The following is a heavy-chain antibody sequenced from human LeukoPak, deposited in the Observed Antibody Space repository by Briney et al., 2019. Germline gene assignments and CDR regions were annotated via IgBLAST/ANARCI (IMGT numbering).Heavy chain of an antibody. CDR2: MYRSGST. Sequence: KTSETLSLTCTVSGGSISTYYWSWIRQPPGKGLEWIGYMYRSGSTNYNPSLKSRVTITPDTSKNQFSLRLTSVTAADTAVYYCAREGTYGWYNWFDPWGQGTLVTVSS. V-gene: IGHV4-59*01. CDR1: GGSISTYY. J-gene: IGHJ5*02. D-gene: IGHD6-19*01. CDR3: AREGTYGWYNWFDP.